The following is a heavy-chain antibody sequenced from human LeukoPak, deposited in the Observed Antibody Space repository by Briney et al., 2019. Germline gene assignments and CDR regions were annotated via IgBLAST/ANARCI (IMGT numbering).Heavy chain of an antibody. V-gene: IGHV4-39*07. CDR1: GGSISSSSYY. J-gene: IGHJ4*02. D-gene: IGHD5-24*01. CDR2: IYFSGST. Sequence: SETLSLTCTVSGGSISSSSYYWGWIRQPPGKGLEWIGGIYFSGSTYYNPSLKSRVTISVDTSKNQFSLKLSSVTAADTAVYYCAREGDGYNYLDYWGQGTLVTVSS. CDR3: AREGDGYNYLDY.